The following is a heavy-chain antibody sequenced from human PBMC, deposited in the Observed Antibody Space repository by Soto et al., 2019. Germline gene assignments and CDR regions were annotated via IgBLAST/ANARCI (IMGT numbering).Heavy chain of an antibody. Sequence: QVQLVQSGAEVKKPGASVKVSCKASGYTFTSYGISWVRQAPGQGLEWMGWISAYNGNTNYAQKLQGRVTMTTDTSTSTAYMELRRLRSDDTAVYYCARWDIVVVPAAMPFDYWGQGTLVTVSS. CDR3: ARWDIVVVPAAMPFDY. CDR2: ISAYNGNT. CDR1: GYTFTSYG. D-gene: IGHD2-2*01. J-gene: IGHJ4*02. V-gene: IGHV1-18*01.